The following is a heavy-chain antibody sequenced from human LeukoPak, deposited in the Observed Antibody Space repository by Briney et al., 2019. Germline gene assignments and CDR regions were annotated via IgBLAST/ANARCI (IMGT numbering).Heavy chain of an antibody. CDR1: GYSFTSYG. CDR2: MCAYNGKT. D-gene: IGHD5-18*01. V-gene: IGHV1-18*01. J-gene: IGHJ3*02. CDR3: ARGMGYSYGHPQGAFDI. Sequence: ASVKVSCKACGYSFTSYGFNWVRQAPGQGLEWMGWMCAYNGKTNYAHSLQGRVTVTADTSTSTAYMELRSLRSEDTAVYYCARGMGYSYGHPQGAFDIWGQGTMVTVSS.